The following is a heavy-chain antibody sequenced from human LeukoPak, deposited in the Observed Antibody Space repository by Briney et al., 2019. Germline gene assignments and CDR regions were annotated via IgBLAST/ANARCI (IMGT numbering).Heavy chain of an antibody. D-gene: IGHD5-12*01. CDR1: GFTFSSYS. J-gene: IGHJ4*02. Sequence: PGGSLRLSCAASGFTFSSYSMNWVRQAPGKGLEWVSHISSSSTIYYADSVKGRFTISRDNAKNSLYLQMNSLRVENTAVYYCARAWGSDYDLNYWGQGTLVTVSS. CDR3: ARAWGSDYDLNY. CDR2: ISSSSTI. V-gene: IGHV3-48*04.